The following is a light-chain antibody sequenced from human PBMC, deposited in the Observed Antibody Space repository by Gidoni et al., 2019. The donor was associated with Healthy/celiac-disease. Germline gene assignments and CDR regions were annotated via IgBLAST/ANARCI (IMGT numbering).Light chain of an antibody. Sequence: PAPLAFSPEERTTTSRRSSQSFRDYLAWYQQKPGQAPRLLNYDASNRATGIPARFSGSGSGTDFTLTISSLEPEDFAVYYCQQRSNWPWTFGQGTKVEIK. J-gene: IGKJ1*01. CDR2: DAS. V-gene: IGKV3-11*01. CDR3: QQRSNWPWT. CDR1: QSFRDY.